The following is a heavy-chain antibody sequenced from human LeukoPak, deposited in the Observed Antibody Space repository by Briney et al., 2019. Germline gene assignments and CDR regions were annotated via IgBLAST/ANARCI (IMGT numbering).Heavy chain of an antibody. Sequence: SVKVSCKASGFTFTSSAVQWVRQARGQRLEWIGWIVVGSGNTNYAQKFQERVTITRDMSTSTAYMELSSLRSEDTAVYYCAAGNTMVRGAKNLRYWGQGTLVTVSS. V-gene: IGHV1-58*01. CDR2: IVVGSGNT. D-gene: IGHD3-10*01. CDR1: GFTFTSSA. CDR3: AAGNTMVRGAKNLRY. J-gene: IGHJ4*02.